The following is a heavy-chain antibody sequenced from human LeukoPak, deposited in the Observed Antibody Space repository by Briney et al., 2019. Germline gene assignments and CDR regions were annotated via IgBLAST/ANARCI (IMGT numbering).Heavy chain of an antibody. Sequence: GGSLRPSCAASGFTFSSYAMSWVRQAPGKGLEWVSAISGSGGGTYYADSVKGRFTISRDNSRSTLYLQMNSLRADDTAVYYCAKDQWLGNYYYAMDVWGQGTTVTVSS. CDR2: ISGSGGGT. CDR1: GFTFSSYA. J-gene: IGHJ6*02. V-gene: IGHV3-23*01. D-gene: IGHD6-19*01. CDR3: AKDQWLGNYYYAMDV.